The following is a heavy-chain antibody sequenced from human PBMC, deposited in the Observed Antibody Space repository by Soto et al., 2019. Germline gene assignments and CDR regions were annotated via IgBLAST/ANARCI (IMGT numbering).Heavy chain of an antibody. CDR2: ISGSGGST. CDR1: RFTFSGYA. D-gene: IGHD6-19*01. V-gene: IGHV3-23*01. CDR3: AKDDGRGWESGFFDY. J-gene: IGHJ4*01. Sequence: EVQLLESGGGLVQPGGSLRLSCAASRFTFSGYAMTWVRQAPGKGLEWVSAISGSGGSTYYADSVKERFTISRDNAMNSRYLQMNILRAEDTAIYYCAKDDGRGWESGFFDYWGHGTLVTVSS.